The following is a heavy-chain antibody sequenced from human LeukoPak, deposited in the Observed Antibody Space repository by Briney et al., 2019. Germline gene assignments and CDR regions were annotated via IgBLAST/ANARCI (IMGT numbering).Heavy chain of an antibody. CDR3: ARSSRYYDSSGFVDY. J-gene: IGHJ4*02. Sequence: SETLPLTCAVYGGSFSDYYWSWIRQPPGKGVEWIGEINHSGSTNYNPSLKSRVTISVDTSKNQFSLKLSSVTAADTAVYYCARSSRYYDSSGFVDYWGQGTLVTVSS. V-gene: IGHV4-34*01. CDR1: GGSFSDYY. CDR2: INHSGST. D-gene: IGHD3-22*01.